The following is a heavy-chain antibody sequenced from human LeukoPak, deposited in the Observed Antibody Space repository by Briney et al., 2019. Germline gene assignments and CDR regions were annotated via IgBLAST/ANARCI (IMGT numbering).Heavy chain of an antibody. Sequence: SETLSLTCAVSGVSITNFSWWSWVRQPPGKGLEWIGEIYHSGSTNYNPSLKSRVTISVDKSKNQFSLKLSSVTAADTAVYYCARAVAGPEGAFDIWGQGTMVTVSS. CDR3: ARAVAGPEGAFDI. J-gene: IGHJ3*02. CDR1: GVSITNFSW. D-gene: IGHD6-19*01. V-gene: IGHV4-4*02. CDR2: IYHSGST.